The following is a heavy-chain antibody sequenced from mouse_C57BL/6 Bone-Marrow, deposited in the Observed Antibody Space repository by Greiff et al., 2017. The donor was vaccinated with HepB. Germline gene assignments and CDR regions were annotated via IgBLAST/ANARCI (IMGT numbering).Heavy chain of an antibody. Sequence: ESGPGLVKPSQSLSLTCSVTGYSITSGYYWNWIRQFPGNKLEWMGYISYDGSNNYNPSLKNRITITRDTSKHQFFLKLNSGTTEDTATYYCAREEGLTGTDFDYWGQGTTLTVSS. CDR3: AREEGLTGTDFDY. D-gene: IGHD4-1*01. CDR2: ISYDGSN. J-gene: IGHJ2*01. CDR1: GYSITSGYY. V-gene: IGHV3-6*01.